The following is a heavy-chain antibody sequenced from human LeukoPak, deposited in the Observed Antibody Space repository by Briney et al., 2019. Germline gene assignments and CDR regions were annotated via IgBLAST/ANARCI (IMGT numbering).Heavy chain of an antibody. CDR3: ARDPTRWLVTPHYFDY. CDR1: GYTFTGYY. CDR2: INPNSGGT. Sequence: ASVKVSCKASGYTFTGYYMHWVRQAPGQGLEWMGWINPNSGGTNYAQKFQGRVTMTRDTSISTAYMELSRLRSDDTAVYYCARDPTRWLVTPHYFDYWGQGTLVTVSS. D-gene: IGHD6-19*01. J-gene: IGHJ4*02. V-gene: IGHV1-2*02.